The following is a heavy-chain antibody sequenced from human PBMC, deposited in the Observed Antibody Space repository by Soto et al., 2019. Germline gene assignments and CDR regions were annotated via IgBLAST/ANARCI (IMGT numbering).Heavy chain of an antibody. J-gene: IGHJ4*02. V-gene: IGHV3-23*01. CDR3: AKDHPDSSGYYIRYFDY. CDR1: GFTVCSYA. CDR2: ISGSGGST. D-gene: IGHD3-22*01. Sequence: HPGGSMRLSCAASGFTVCSYAMSWVRQEPGKGLEWVSAISGSGGSTYYADSVKGRFTISRDNSKNTLYLQMNSLRAEDTAVYYCAKDHPDSSGYYIRYFDYWGQGTLVTVSS.